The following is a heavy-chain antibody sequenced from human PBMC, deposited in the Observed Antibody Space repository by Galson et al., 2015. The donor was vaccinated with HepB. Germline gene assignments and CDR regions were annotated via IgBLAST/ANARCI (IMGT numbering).Heavy chain of an antibody. CDR1: GFTFSTYE. CDR3: ATRGSYRVY. J-gene: IGHJ4*02. V-gene: IGHV3-48*03. CDR2: ISGSAKTI. D-gene: IGHD3-16*01. Sequence: SLRLSCAASGFTFSTYEMNWVRQSPGKGLEWVSYISGSAKTISYADSVKGRFTISRDNAKNSLYLQMNSLRVEDTAVYYCATRGSYRVYWGQGALVTVSS.